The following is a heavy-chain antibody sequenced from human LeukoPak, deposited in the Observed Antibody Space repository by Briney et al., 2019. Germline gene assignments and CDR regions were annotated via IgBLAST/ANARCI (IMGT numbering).Heavy chain of an antibody. CDR3: ARRTAYSSEY. CDR2: IYPGDSDT. V-gene: IGHV5-51*01. CDR1: GYSFTTNW. Sequence: GESLKISCKGSGYSFTTNWIGWVRQMPGKGLEWMGIIYPGDSDTRYSPSFQRQVTISVDKSISTAYLQWSSLKASDTAMYYCARRTAYSSEYWGQGTLVTVSS. D-gene: IGHD6-13*01. J-gene: IGHJ4*02.